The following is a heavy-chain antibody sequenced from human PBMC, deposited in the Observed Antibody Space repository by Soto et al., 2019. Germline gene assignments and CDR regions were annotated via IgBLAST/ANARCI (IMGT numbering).Heavy chain of an antibody. D-gene: IGHD3-9*01. CDR1: GFTCSSYA. V-gene: IGHV3-21*01. Sequence: EVQLLESGGGLVQPGGSLSLSCAASGFTCSSYAMSWVRQAPGTGLELVSSISSSSSYIYYAYSVKGRFTISRDNATNSLYLQMNSLGAEETAVYYCARGATYYAILTGYYVFDYCGQGTLVTVSS. J-gene: IGHJ4*02. CDR3: ARGATYYAILTGYYVFDY. CDR2: ISSSSSYI.